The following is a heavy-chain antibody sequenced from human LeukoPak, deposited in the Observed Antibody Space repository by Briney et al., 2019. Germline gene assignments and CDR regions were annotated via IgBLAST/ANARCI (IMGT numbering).Heavy chain of an antibody. Sequence: PGGSLRLSCAASGFTFSSYAMSWVRQAPGKGLEWVSAISGSGRSTYYADSVKGRFTISRDNSKNTLYLQMNSLRAEDTAVYYCAKVLRSYYDILTGYPLPYFDYWGQGTLVTVSS. CDR1: GFTFSSYA. D-gene: IGHD3-9*01. CDR2: ISGSGRST. CDR3: AKVLRSYYDILTGYPLPYFDY. V-gene: IGHV3-23*01. J-gene: IGHJ4*02.